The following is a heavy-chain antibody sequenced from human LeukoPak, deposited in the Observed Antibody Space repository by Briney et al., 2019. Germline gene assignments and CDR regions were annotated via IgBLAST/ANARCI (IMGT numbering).Heavy chain of an antibody. V-gene: IGHV3-21*01. Sequence: GGSLGLSCAASGFTFSSYSMDWVRQAPGKGLEWVSSISSSSSYIYYADSVKGRFTISRDNAKNSLYLQMNSLRAEDTAVYYCARYYDILTGEDAFDIWGQGTMVTVSS. J-gene: IGHJ3*02. CDR3: ARYYDILTGEDAFDI. D-gene: IGHD3-9*01. CDR1: GFTFSSYS. CDR2: ISSSSSYI.